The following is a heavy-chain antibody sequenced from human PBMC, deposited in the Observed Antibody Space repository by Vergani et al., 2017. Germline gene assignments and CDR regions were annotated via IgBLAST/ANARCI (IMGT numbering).Heavy chain of an antibody. Sequence: EVQLVESGGGLVPPGRSLRLSCAASGFSFGDYAMTWVRQAPGKGLEWVAFIRNKAYGGTTEYAASVKGRFTISRDDSKRLAYLQLSGLKTEDTAVYFCSRGRGYSFGYSDYWGQGTLVTLSS. CDR2: IRNKAYGGTT. D-gene: IGHD5-18*01. J-gene: IGHJ4*02. CDR1: GFSFGDYA. CDR3: SRGRGYSFGYSDY. V-gene: IGHV3-49*04.